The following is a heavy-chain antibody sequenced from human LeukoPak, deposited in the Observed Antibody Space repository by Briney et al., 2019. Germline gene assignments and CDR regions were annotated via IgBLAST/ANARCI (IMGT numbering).Heavy chain of an antibody. D-gene: IGHD3-9*01. J-gene: IGHJ4*02. CDR1: GGTFNSYA. CDR2: IIPIFGTA. CDR3: ARGQLTYYDILTGYYKGSLVY. V-gene: IGHV1-69*13. Sequence: ASVRVSCKASGGTFNSYAISWVRQAPGQGLEWMGGIIPIFGTANYAQKFQGRVTITADESTSTAYMELSSLRSEDTAVYYCARGQLTYYDILTGYYKGSLVYWGQGTLVTVSS.